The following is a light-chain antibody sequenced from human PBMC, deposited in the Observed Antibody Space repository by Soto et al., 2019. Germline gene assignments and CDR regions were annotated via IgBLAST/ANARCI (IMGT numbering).Light chain of an antibody. J-gene: IGLJ1*01. V-gene: IGLV1-44*01. CDR3: AAWDDILNGYV. CDR2: SNY. CDR1: SSNIESNT. Sequence: QSVLTQPPSASGTPGQRVTISCSGSSSNIESNTVTWYQHLPGTAPKLVIYSNYDRPSGVPDRFSGSTSGTSASLVIRGLQSEDEADYYCAAWDDILNGYVFXGGTKVTVL.